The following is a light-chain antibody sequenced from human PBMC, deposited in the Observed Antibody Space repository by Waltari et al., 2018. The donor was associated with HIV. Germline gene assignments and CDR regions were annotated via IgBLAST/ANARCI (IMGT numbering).Light chain of an antibody. V-gene: IGKV2-28*01. Sequence: DIVMTQSPLSLPVTPGEPASISCRPSQSLLHSNGYNYLDWYLQKPGQSPQLLIYLGSNRAAGAPDRFSGSGSGTDFTLKISRVEAEDVGVYYCMQALQSWTFGQGTKVEIK. CDR1: QSLLHSNGYNY. J-gene: IGKJ1*01. CDR3: MQALQSWT. CDR2: LGS.